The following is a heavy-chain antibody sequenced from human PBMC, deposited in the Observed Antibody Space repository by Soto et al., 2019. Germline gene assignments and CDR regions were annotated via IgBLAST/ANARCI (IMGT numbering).Heavy chain of an antibody. Sequence: QVQLVQSGTEVKKPVASVKVSCRASGYTFTGYGISWVRQAPGQGLEWMGWISTNTGNTKYAQKLQGRVTMTKDTSTNSVFMELRSLRSDDTAVYYCARGVVVVAAAMFRYFDLWGRGTLVTVSS. CDR1: GYTFTGYG. V-gene: IGHV1-18*01. CDR2: ISTNTGNT. CDR3: ARGVVVVAAAMFRYFDL. D-gene: IGHD2-2*01. J-gene: IGHJ2*01.